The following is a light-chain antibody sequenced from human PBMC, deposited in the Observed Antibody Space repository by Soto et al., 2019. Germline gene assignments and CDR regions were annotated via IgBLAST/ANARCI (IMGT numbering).Light chain of an antibody. CDR1: QGIRDE. J-gene: IGKJ1*01. Sequence: AIQMTQSPSSLSASVGDRVTITCRASQGIRDELGWYQQKAGKAPNLLISAASRLQSGVPSRISGRGSGTDFTLTISSLQPEDFATYYCLQDYDYPRTFGQGTKVDIK. CDR3: LQDYDYPRT. CDR2: AAS. V-gene: IGKV1-6*01.